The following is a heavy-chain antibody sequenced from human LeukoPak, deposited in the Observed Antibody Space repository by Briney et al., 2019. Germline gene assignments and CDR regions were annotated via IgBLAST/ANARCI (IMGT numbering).Heavy chain of an antibody. D-gene: IGHD2-15*01. CDR2: MYYSGTT. V-gene: IGHV4-59*01. J-gene: IGHJ4*02. CDR1: VGSITSYY. Sequence: SETLSLTCTVSVGSITSYYRSWIRQSPGKGLEWIGFMYYSGTTNYNPSLKSRVTISLGMSKNQFSLKLSSVTAADTAVYYCARLPMAETPHVDYWGQGTLVTVSS. CDR3: ARLPMAETPHVDY.